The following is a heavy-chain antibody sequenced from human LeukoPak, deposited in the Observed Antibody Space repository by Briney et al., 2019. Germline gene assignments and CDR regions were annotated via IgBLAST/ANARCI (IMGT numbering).Heavy chain of an antibody. D-gene: IGHD3-22*01. V-gene: IGHV4-59*01. CDR1: GASISSYY. CDR2: IYYSGST. J-gene: IGHJ2*01. Sequence: SETLSLTCNVSGASISSYYWSWIRQPPGKGLEWIGYIYYSGSTNYNPSLKSRVTISVDTSKNQFSLKLSSVTAADTGVYYCARVGAGGYYYEWYFDLWGRGTLVTVSS. CDR3: ARVGAGGYYYEWYFDL.